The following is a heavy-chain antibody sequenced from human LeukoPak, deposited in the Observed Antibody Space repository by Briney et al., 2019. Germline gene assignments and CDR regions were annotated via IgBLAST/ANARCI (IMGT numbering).Heavy chain of an antibody. J-gene: IGHJ5*02. V-gene: IGHV3-23*01. CDR1: GFTFSSYA. CDR3: AKGSRNNWFDP. Sequence: WGSLRLSCAASGFTFSSYAMSWVRQAPGKGLEGVSAISGSGGSTYYADSVKGRFTISRDNSKNTLYLQMNSLRAEDTAVYYCAKGSRNNWFDPWGQGTLVTVSS. CDR2: ISGSGGST.